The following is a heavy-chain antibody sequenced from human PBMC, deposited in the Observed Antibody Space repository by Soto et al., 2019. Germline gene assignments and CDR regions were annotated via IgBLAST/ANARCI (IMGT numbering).Heavy chain of an antibody. CDR1: GYSFTSYW. CDR2: IDPSDSYT. Sequence: GESLKISCKGSGYSFTSYWISWVRQMPGKGLEWMGRIDPSDSYTNYSPSFQGHVTISADKSVSTAYLQWSSLKASDTAMYYCARSGYGGYGGGDAFDIWGQGTMVTVSS. D-gene: IGHD5-12*01. V-gene: IGHV5-10-1*01. J-gene: IGHJ3*02. CDR3: ARSGYGGYGGGDAFDI.